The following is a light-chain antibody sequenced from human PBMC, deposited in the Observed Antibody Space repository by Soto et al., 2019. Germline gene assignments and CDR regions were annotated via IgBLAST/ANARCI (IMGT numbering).Light chain of an antibody. CDR2: ATS. J-gene: IGKJ2*03. CDR3: QQYGNSPPYS. CDR1: QSVSTTY. V-gene: IGKV3-20*01. Sequence: EIVLTQSPGSLSLSPGEGATLSCRASQSVSTTYLAWYQLKPGQAPRLVIYATSSRAAGIPDRFRGSGSGTEFTLTISNLEPEDVGVYFCQQYGNSPPYSFGQGTKLEIK.